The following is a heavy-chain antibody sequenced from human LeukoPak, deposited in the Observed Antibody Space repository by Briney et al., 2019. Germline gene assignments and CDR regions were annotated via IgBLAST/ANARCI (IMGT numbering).Heavy chain of an antibody. CDR3: ARDRRDYYDSSGYYSHY. V-gene: IGHV1-69*04. D-gene: IGHD3-22*01. Sequence: ASAKVSCKASGGTFSSYAISWVRQAPGQGLEWMGRIIPILGIANYAQKFQGRVTITADKSTSTAYMELSSLRSEDTAVYYCARDRRDYYDSSGYYSHYWGQGTLVTVSS. CDR2: IIPILGIA. CDR1: GGTFSSYA. J-gene: IGHJ4*02.